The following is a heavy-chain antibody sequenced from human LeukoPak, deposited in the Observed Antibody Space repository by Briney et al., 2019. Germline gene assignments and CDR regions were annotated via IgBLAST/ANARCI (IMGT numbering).Heavy chain of an antibody. V-gene: IGHV3-48*01. CDR3: AREGSGYSSSWVRAYYYDSSAPNDAFDI. Sequence: GRSLRLSCAASGFTFSSYSMNWVRQAPGKGLEWVSYISSSSSTIYYADSVKGRFTISRDNAKNSLYLQMSSLRAEDTAVYYCAREGSGYSSSWVRAYYYDSSAPNDAFDIWGQGTMVTVSS. D-gene: IGHD3-22*01. J-gene: IGHJ3*02. CDR2: ISSSSSTI. CDR1: GFTFSSYS.